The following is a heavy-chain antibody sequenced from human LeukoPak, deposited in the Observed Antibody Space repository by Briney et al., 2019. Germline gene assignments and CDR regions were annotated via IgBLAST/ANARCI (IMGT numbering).Heavy chain of an antibody. Sequence: ASVKVSCKASGYTFTSYDINWVRQATGQGLEWMGWMNPNSGNTGYAQKFQGRVTMTRNTSISTAYVELSGLRSEDTAVYYCARSPIVVVPAALRYYYYYYMDVWGKGTTVTVSS. CDR1: GYTFTSYD. D-gene: IGHD2-2*01. J-gene: IGHJ6*03. CDR3: ARSPIVVVPAALRYYYYYYMDV. V-gene: IGHV1-8*01. CDR2: MNPNSGNT.